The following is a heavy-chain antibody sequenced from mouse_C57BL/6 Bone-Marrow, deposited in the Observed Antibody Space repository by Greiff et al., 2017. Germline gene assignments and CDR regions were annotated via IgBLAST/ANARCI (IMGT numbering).Heavy chain of an antibody. CDR1: GYTFTSSW. CDR3: ASDYDWYFDV. V-gene: IGHV1-55*01. CDR2: IYPGSGST. Sequence: VQLQQPGAELVKPGASVKMSCKASGYTFTSSWITWVKPRPGQGLEWIGDIYPGSGSTNYNAKFKGKATLTVDTSSSTAYMQLSSLTSEDSAVYYCASDYDWYFDVWGTGTTVTVSS. D-gene: IGHD2-4*01. J-gene: IGHJ1*03.